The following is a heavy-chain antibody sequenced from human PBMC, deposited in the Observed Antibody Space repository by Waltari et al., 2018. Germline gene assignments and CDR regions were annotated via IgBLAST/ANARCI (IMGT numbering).Heavy chain of an antibody. J-gene: IGHJ4*02. CDR3: ARNIGRGYYSPYFDY. D-gene: IGHD3-22*01. Sequence: QVQLQQWGAGLLKPSETLSLTCAVYGGSFSGYYWSWIRQPPGKGLEWIGEINHSGSTNYNPSLKSRVTISVDTSKNQFSLKLSSVTAADTAVYYCARNIGRGYYSPYFDYWGQGTLVTVSS. V-gene: IGHV4-34*01. CDR1: GGSFSGYY. CDR2: INHSGST.